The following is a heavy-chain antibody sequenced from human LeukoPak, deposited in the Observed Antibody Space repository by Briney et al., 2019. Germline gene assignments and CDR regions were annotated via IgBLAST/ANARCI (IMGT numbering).Heavy chain of an antibody. D-gene: IGHD4-17*01. J-gene: IGHJ4*02. Sequence: ASETLSLTCIVSGGSISTYYWSWIRQPPGKGLEWIGYIYYSGSTNYNPSLKSRVTTSVDTSKNQFSLKLSSVTAADTAVYYCARSPPLYGDYAQYYFDYWGREPWPPSPQ. V-gene: IGHV4-59*08. CDR1: GGSISTYY. CDR3: ARSPPLYGDYAQYYFDY. CDR2: IYYSGST.